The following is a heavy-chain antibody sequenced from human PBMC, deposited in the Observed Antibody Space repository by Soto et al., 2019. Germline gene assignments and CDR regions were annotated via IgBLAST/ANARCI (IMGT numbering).Heavy chain of an antibody. Sequence: GGSLRLSCAASGFXFSSYAMSWVRQAPGKGLEWVSAISGSGGSTYYADSVKGRFTISRDNSKNTLYLQMNSLRAEDTAVYYCAKPFYDFWSGYEGWAFDIWGQGTMVTVSS. J-gene: IGHJ3*02. CDR3: AKPFYDFWSGYEGWAFDI. CDR2: ISGSGGST. CDR1: GFXFSSYA. D-gene: IGHD3-3*01. V-gene: IGHV3-23*01.